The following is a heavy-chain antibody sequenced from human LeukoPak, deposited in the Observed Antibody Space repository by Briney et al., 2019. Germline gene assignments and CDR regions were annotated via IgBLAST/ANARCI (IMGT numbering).Heavy chain of an antibody. Sequence: PGTSLRLSCAVSGFTISSHGMHWVRQAPGKGLEWVAMISYDGNSKYYGDSVKGRFTISRDNSKNTLYLQMDSLRTEDTAVYYCARSYDYGAIGYFDYWGQGTLVTVSS. CDR1: GFTISSHG. D-gene: IGHD3-16*01. J-gene: IGHJ4*02. V-gene: IGHV3-30*03. CDR3: ARSYDYGAIGYFDY. CDR2: ISYDGNSK.